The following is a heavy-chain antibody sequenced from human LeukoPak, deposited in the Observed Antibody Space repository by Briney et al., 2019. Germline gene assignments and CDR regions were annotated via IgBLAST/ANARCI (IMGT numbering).Heavy chain of an antibody. J-gene: IGHJ4*02. Sequence: ASVKVSCKASGGTFSSYAISWVRQAPGQGLEWMGWINPNSGGTNYAQKFQGKVTMTRDTSISTAYMELSRLRSDDTAVYYCARLPKLGTGYWGQGTLVTVSS. CDR2: INPNSGGT. V-gene: IGHV1-2*02. CDR3: ARLPKLGTGY. CDR1: GGTFSSYA. D-gene: IGHD7-27*01.